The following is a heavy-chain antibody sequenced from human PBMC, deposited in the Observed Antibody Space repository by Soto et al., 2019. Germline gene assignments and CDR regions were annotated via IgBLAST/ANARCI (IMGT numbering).Heavy chain of an antibody. D-gene: IGHD2-2*01. Sequence: GGSLRLSCAASGFTFSSYSMNWVRQAPGKGLEWVSSISSSSSYIYYADSVKGRFTISRDNAKNSLYLQMNSLRAEDTAVYYCARGCSSTSCYAGEYFQHWGQVTLVTVSS. CDR1: GFTFSSYS. J-gene: IGHJ1*01. V-gene: IGHV3-21*01. CDR3: ARGCSSTSCYAGEYFQH. CDR2: ISSSSSYI.